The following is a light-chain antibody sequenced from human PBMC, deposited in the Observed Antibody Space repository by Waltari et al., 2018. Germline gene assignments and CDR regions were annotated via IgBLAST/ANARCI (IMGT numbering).Light chain of an antibody. V-gene: IGKV3-20*01. CDR1: QSVSSSY. J-gene: IGKJ2*01. Sequence: ELLLPQSPGTLSLSPGERATLSCRASQSVSSSYLAWYQQKPGQAPRLLIYGASSRATGIPDRFSGSGSGTDFTLTISRLEPEDFTVYYCQQYGSSPQTFGQGTKLEIK. CDR3: QQYGSSPQT. CDR2: GAS.